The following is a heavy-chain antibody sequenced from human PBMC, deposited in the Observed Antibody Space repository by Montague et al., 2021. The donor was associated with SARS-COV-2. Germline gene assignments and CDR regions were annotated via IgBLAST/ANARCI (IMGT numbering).Heavy chain of an antibody. D-gene: IGHD2-15*01. CDR1: GYSISSGYY. Sequence: SETLSLTCTVSGYSISSGYYWGWIRQPPGEGLEWIGSIYHSGSTYYNPSLKSRVTISVDTSKNQFSLKLSSVTAADTAVYYCARSQDCSGGSCYSGYDYWGQGTLVTVSS. CDR3: ARSQDCSGGSCYSGYDY. V-gene: IGHV4-38-2*02. CDR2: IYHSGST. J-gene: IGHJ4*02.